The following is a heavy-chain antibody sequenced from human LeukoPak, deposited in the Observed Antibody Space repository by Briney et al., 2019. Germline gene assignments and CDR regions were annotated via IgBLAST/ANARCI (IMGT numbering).Heavy chain of an antibody. J-gene: IGHJ4*02. CDR1: GFTFSSYA. D-gene: IGHD3-10*01. CDR3: AKAKAGITMVRGVIIGILFDY. CDR2: ISGSGGST. V-gene: IGHV3-23*01. Sequence: GGSLRLSCAASGFTFSSYAMSWVRQAPGKGLEWVSAISGSGGSTYYADSVKGRFTICRDNSKNTLYLQMNSLRAEDTAVYYCAKAKAGITMVRGVIIGILFDYWGQGTLVTVSS.